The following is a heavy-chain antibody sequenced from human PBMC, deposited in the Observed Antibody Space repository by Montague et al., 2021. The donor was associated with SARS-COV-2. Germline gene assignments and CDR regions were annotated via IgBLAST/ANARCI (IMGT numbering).Heavy chain of an antibody. CDR2: IKQDGSEK. CDR3: ARVQRTTGTTRLGTYYYYYYGIDV. V-gene: IGHV3-7*01. CDR1: GFTFSSYW. Sequence: SLRLSCAASGFTFSSYWMSWVRQAPGKGLEWVANIKQDGSEKYYVDPAKGRFTISRDNAKNSLYLQMNSLRAEDTAVYYCARVQRTTGTTRLGTYYYYYYGIDVWGQGTTVTVSS. J-gene: IGHJ6*02. D-gene: IGHD1-1*01.